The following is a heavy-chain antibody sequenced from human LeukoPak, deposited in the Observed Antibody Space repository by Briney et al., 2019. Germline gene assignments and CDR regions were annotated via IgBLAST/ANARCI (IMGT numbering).Heavy chain of an antibody. CDR3: AKKGQADDNGKPD. Sequence: GRSLRLPCAASEFTFSSYAMNWVRQAPGTGLEWVSSISGSGGSTYYADSVKGRFTISRDNSKNTLYLQMNDLRVDDTAVYYCAKKGQADDNGKPDWGQGALVTVSS. CDR2: ISGSGGST. J-gene: IGHJ4*02. V-gene: IGHV3-23*01. CDR1: EFTFSSYA. D-gene: IGHD1-1*01.